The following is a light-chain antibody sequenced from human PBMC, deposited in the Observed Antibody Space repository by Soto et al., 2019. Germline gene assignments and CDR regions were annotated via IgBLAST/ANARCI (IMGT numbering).Light chain of an antibody. CDR2: ADN. CDR3: AAGNDSWNGFV. J-gene: IGLJ1*01. V-gene: IGLV1-44*01. Sequence: QSVLTQPPSASGTPGQRVSISCSGSSSNIGSNSVQWHQQLPGTAPNLLIYADNQRPSGVPDRFSGSKSGTSASLAITGLQSGDEADYYCAAGNDSWNGFVFETGTRVTAL. CDR1: SSNIGSNS.